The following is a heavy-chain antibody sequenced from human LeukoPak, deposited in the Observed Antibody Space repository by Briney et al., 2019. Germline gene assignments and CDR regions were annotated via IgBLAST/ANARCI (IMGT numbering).Heavy chain of an antibody. V-gene: IGHV6-1*01. D-gene: IGHD5-18*01. Sequence: SQTLSLTCAISGGSVSTNSAAWNWIRQSPSRGLEWLGRTYYRSKWYNDYAVSVKSQITINPDTSENHFSLQLNSVTPEDTAVYYCARGYGYYFDYWGQGTLVTVSS. CDR2: TYYRSKWYN. CDR1: GGSVSTNSAA. CDR3: ARGYGYYFDY. J-gene: IGHJ4*02.